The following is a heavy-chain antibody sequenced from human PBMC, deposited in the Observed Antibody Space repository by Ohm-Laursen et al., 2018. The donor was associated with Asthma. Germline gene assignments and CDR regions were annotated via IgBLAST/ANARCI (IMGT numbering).Heavy chain of an antibody. Sequence: TLSLTCTVSGGSISSGSYYWSWIRQHPGKGLEWIGYIYYSGSTYYNPSLKSRVTISIDTSKNQFSLKLSSVTAADTAVYYCARTEDCGGDCPTEIPYYYYGMDVWGQGTTVTVSS. J-gene: IGHJ6*02. V-gene: IGHV4-31*03. CDR2: IYYSGST. D-gene: IGHD2-21*01. CDR1: GGSISSGSYY. CDR3: ARTEDCGGDCPTEIPYYYYGMDV.